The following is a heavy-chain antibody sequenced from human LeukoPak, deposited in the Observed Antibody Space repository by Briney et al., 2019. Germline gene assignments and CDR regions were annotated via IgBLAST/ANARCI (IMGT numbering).Heavy chain of an antibody. CDR2: IYYSGST. D-gene: IGHD2-21*02. V-gene: IGHV4-31*03. CDR1: GGSISSGGYY. J-gene: IGHJ5*02. Sequence: KPSETLSLTCTVSGGSISSGGYYWSWIRQHPGKGLEWIGYIYYSGSTYYNPSLKSRVTISVDASKNQFSLKLSSVTAADTAVYYCARDRRGGDWHGFRFDPWGQGTLVTVSS. CDR3: ARDRRGGDWHGFRFDP.